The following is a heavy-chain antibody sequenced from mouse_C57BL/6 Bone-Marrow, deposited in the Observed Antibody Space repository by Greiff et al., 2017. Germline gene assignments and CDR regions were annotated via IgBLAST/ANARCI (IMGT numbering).Heavy chain of an antibody. J-gene: IGHJ2*01. Sequence: QVQLQQSGAELVKPGASVKLSCKASGYTFTSYWMQWVKQRPGQGLEWIGEIDPSDSYTNYNQKFKGKATLTVDTSSSTAYMQLSSLTSEDSAVYYCARGHLFEDYWGQGTTLTVSS. V-gene: IGHV1-50*01. CDR3: ARGHLFEDY. CDR2: IDPSDSYT. CDR1: GYTFTSYW.